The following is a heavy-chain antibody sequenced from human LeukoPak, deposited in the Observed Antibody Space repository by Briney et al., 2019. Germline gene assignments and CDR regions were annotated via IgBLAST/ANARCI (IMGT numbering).Heavy chain of an antibody. Sequence: PGGSLRLSCAASGFTFDDYAMHWVRQAPGKGLEWVSGISWNSGSIGYADSVKGRFTISRDNAKNSLYLQMNSLRAEDTALYYCAKGSSSGWYGDFDYWGQGTLVTVSS. CDR1: GFTFDDYA. J-gene: IGHJ4*02. CDR3: AKGSSSGWYGDFDY. V-gene: IGHV3-9*01. CDR2: ISWNSGSI. D-gene: IGHD6-19*01.